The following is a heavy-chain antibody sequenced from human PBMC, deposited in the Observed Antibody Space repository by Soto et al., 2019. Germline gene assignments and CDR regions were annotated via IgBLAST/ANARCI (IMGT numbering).Heavy chain of an antibody. J-gene: IGHJ2*01. CDR1: GSSISSYY. CDR2: ISTSGST. CDR3: AREGVGNWNFRSYWYFDL. D-gene: IGHD1-7*01. Sequence: QVQLQESGPGLVKPSETLSLTCTVSGSSISSYYWSWIRQPAGKGLEWIGRISTSGSTNYNPSLKSRVTMSVDTSKNQFSLKLSSVTAADTAVYYCAREGVGNWNFRSYWYFDLWGRGTLVTVSS. V-gene: IGHV4-4*07.